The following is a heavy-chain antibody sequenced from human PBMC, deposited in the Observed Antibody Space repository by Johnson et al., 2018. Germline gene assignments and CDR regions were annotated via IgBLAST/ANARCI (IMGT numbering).Heavy chain of an antibody. J-gene: IGHJ6*03. D-gene: IGHD6-13*01. Sequence: QEQLQQGGAGLLKPSEPLSLTCAVYSGSFSGYYWSWIRQPPGKGMEWIGEINHSGSTNYNQSLKSRVTISVDTSKNPFPLKLSSVTAADRSVYYCPRVGGPESSSSWYELKYYYYYYYMDVWGKGTTVTVSS. CDR1: SGSFSGYY. CDR2: INHSGST. V-gene: IGHV4-34*01. CDR3: PRVGGPESSSSWYELKYYYYYYYMDV.